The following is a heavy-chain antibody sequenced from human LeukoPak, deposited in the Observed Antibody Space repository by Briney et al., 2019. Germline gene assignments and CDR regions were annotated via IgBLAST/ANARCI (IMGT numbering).Heavy chain of an antibody. V-gene: IGHV4-34*01. J-gene: IGHJ4*02. Sequence: PSETLSLTCAVYGGSFSGYYWSWIRQPPGKGLEWIGEINHSGSTNYNPSLKSRVTMSVDTSKNQFSLKLSSVTAADTAVYYCAREKVIPDYWGQGTLVTVSS. CDR3: AREKVIPDY. D-gene: IGHD3-10*01. CDR2: INHSGST. CDR1: GGSFSGYY.